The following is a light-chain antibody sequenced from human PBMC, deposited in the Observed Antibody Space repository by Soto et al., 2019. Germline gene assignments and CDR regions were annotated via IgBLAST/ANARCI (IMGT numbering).Light chain of an antibody. CDR1: HSVSSNY. J-gene: IGKJ3*01. Sequence: EIVLTQSPGTLSLSPGERATLSCRASHSVSSNYLAWYQHKSGQAPRLLIYAASSRATGIPDRFSGSGSGTDFTLTISRLEPEDFAVYYCQQYGTSQFTFGPGTKVDIK. V-gene: IGKV3-20*01. CDR3: QQYGTSQFT. CDR2: AAS.